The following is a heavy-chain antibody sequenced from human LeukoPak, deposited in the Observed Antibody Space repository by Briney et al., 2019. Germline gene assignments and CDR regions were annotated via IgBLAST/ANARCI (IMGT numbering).Heavy chain of an antibody. J-gene: IGHJ4*02. Sequence: ASVKVSCKASGYSFMDYSIHWMRQAPGQGLEWIGWISTSKGGANFAQKFQGRVTMTRDTSASTAYMELSGLESDDTAVYYCARDYDYWNGYYRYYFDYWGQGTLVTVSS. V-gene: IGHV1-2*02. CDR2: ISTSKGGA. CDR3: ARDYDYWNGYYRYYFDY. D-gene: IGHD3-3*01. CDR1: GYSFMDYS.